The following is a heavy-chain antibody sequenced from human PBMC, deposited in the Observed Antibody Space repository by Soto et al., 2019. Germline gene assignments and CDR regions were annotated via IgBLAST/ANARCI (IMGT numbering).Heavy chain of an antibody. V-gene: IGHV4-31*03. CDR3: ARVSIAAPYYYYYGMDV. J-gene: IGHJ6*02. CDR1: GGSISSGGYY. D-gene: IGHD6-13*01. CDR2: IYYSGST. Sequence: SETLSLTCTVSGGSISSGGYYWSWIRQHPGKGLEWIGYIYYSGSTYYNPSLKSRVTISVDTSKNQFSLKLSSVTAADTAVYYCARVSIAAPYYYYYGMDVWGQGTTVTVSS.